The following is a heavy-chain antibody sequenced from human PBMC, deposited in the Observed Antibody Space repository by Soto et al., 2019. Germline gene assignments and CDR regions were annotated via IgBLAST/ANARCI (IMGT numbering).Heavy chain of an antibody. D-gene: IGHD3-22*01. Sequence: WGSLRLSCAASGFTFSRYWMHWVRHAPGKGLVWVSRINSDGSSTSYADSVKGRFTISRDNAKNTLYLQMNSLRAEDTAVYYCARDPTYFYDSSGYYDYWGQGTLVTISS. CDR2: INSDGSST. CDR1: GFTFSRYW. J-gene: IGHJ4*02. V-gene: IGHV3-74*01. CDR3: ARDPTYFYDSSGYYDY.